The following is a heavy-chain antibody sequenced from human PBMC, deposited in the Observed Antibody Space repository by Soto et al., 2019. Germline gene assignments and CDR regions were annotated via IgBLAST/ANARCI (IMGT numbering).Heavy chain of an antibody. J-gene: IGHJ3*01. D-gene: IGHD3-10*01. CDR3: ARGKALDV. V-gene: IGHV6-1*01. CDR1: GDSVSSDISS. CDR2: TYYRSKWFH. Sequence: QGQLQQSGPGLVKPSQTLSLTCAISGDSVSSDISSWNWIRQSPSRGLEWLGRTYYRSKWFHDYAASVKSRLTINPHTSKNQFSLELNSMTPEDTAVYYCARGKALDVWGQGTVVTVSS.